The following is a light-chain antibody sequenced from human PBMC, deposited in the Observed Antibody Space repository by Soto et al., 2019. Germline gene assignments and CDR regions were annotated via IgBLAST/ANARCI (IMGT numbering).Light chain of an antibody. CDR2: GAS. CDR3: QQYGSSPIT. CDR1: QSFSSTY. V-gene: IGKV3-20*01. Sequence: DIVLTQSPGTLSLSPGESATLSCRASQSFSSTYLAWYQQKPGQAPRLLVYGASSRATGIPDRFSGFGSGTDFTLTISRLEPEDFAVYFCQQYGSSPITFGQGTRLEIK. J-gene: IGKJ5*01.